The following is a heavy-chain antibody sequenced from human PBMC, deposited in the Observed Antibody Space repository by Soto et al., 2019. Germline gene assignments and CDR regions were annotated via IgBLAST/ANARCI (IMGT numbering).Heavy chain of an antibody. V-gene: IGHV3-30-3*01. D-gene: IGHD3-3*01. CDR1: GFTFSSCA. CDR2: ISYDGSNK. Sequence: GGSLRLSCAASGFTFSSCAMHWVRQAPGKGLEWVALISYDGSNKYYADSVKGRFTISRDNSKNTLYLQMNSLRAEDTAGYYCARAKGDIRFLEWSYYFDFWGQGTLVTVSS. CDR3: ARAKGDIRFLEWSYYFDF. J-gene: IGHJ4*02.